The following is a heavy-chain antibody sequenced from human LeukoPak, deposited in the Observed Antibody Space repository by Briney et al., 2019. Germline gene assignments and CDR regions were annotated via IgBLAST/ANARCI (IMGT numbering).Heavy chain of an antibody. V-gene: IGHV4-34*01. CDR3: ARGRILWFGKLYYFDY. CDR2: INHSGST. J-gene: IGHJ4*02. Sequence: SETLSLTCAVYGGSFSGFYWSWIRQPPGKGLEWIGEINHSGSTNYNPSLKGRVTISVDTSKNQFSLKLSSVTAADTAVYYCARGRILWFGKLYYFDYWGQGTLVTVSS. D-gene: IGHD3-10*01. CDR1: GGSFSGFY.